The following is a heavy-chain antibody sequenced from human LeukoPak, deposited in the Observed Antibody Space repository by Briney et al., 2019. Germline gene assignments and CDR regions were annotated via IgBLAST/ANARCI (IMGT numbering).Heavy chain of an antibody. CDR1: GYTFTSYG. J-gene: IGHJ5*02. V-gene: IGHV1-18*01. D-gene: IGHD3-3*01. CDR3: ARGLEWLTRRHTWFDP. CDR2: ISPYNSNT. Sequence: ASVKVSCKASGYTFTSYGISWVRQAPGQGLDWMGWISPYNSNTYYAQNLQGRVTMTTDTSTSTAYMELRSLRSDDTAVYYCARGLEWLTRRHTWFDPWGQGTLVTVSS.